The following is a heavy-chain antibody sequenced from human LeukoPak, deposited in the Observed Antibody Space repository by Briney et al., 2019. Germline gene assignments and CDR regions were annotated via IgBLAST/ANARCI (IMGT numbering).Heavy chain of an antibody. CDR2: ISAYNGNT. Sequence: ASVKVSCKASGYTFTSYGISWVRQAPGQGLEWMGWISAYNGNTNYAQKFQGRVTMTRDTSISTAYMELSRLRSDDTAVYYCARIAHLPDWGQGTLVTVSS. V-gene: IGHV1-18*01. CDR1: GYTFTSYG. D-gene: IGHD6-13*01. J-gene: IGHJ4*02. CDR3: ARIAHLPD.